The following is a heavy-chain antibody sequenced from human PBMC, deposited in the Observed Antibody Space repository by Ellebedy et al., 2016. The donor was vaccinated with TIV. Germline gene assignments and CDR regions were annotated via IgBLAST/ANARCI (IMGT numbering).Heavy chain of an antibody. J-gene: IGHJ6*03. CDR2: IYPGDSDT. V-gene: IGHV5-51*01. CDR3: ARLGGYYYYYMDV. CDR1: GYSFTSYW. Sequence: GGSLRLXXKGSGYSFTSYWIGWVRQMPGKGLEWMGIIYPGDSDTRYSPSFQGQVTISADKSISTAYLQWSSLKASDTAMYYCARLGGYYYYYMDVWGKGTTVTVSS.